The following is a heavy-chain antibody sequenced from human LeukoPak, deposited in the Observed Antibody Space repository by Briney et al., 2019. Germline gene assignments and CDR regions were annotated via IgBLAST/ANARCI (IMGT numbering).Heavy chain of an antibody. V-gene: IGHV4-34*01. D-gene: IGHD4-17*01. Sequence: SETLSLTCAVYGGSFSGYYWSWIRQPPGKGLEWIGEINHSGSTNYNPSLKSRVTISVDTSKNQFSLKLSSVTAADTAVYYCARAQPTVTHPKFHPFDYWGQGTLVTVSS. CDR1: GGSFSGYY. J-gene: IGHJ4*02. CDR3: ARAQPTVTHPKFHPFDY. CDR2: INHSGST.